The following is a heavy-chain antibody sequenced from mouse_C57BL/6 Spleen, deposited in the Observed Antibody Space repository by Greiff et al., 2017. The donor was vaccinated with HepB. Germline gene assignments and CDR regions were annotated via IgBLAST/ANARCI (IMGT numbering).Heavy chain of an antibody. CDR3: ARSGGNYDYAMDY. CDR1: GYTFTSYW. Sequence: QVQLQQSGAELVRPGTSVKLSCKASGYTFTSYWMHWVKQRPGQGLEWIGVIDPSDSYTNYNQKFKGKATLTVDTSSSTAYMQLSSLTSEDSAVYYCARSGGNYDYAMDYWGQGTSVTVSS. D-gene: IGHD2-1*01. CDR2: IDPSDSYT. J-gene: IGHJ4*01. V-gene: IGHV1-59*01.